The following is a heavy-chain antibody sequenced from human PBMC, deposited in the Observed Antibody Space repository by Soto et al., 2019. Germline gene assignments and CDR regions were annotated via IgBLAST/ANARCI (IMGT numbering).Heavy chain of an antibody. CDR3: AKDGGYYDSSGYYN. D-gene: IGHD3-22*01. V-gene: IGHV3-30*18. J-gene: IGHJ4*02. CDR2: ISYDGSNK. Sequence: GGSLRLSCAASGFTFSSYGMHWVRQAPGKGLEWVAVISYDGSNKYYADSVKGRFTISRDNSKNTLYLQMNSLRAEDTAVYYCAKDGGYYDSSGYYNWGQGTLVTVSS. CDR1: GFTFSSYG.